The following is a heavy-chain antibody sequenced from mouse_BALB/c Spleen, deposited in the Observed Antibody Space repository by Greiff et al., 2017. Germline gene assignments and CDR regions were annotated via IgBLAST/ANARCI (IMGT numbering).Heavy chain of an antibody. V-gene: IGHV5-2*01. CDR3: ARGDGYSSWFAY. D-gene: IGHD2-3*01. CDR2: INSDGGST. J-gene: IGHJ3*01. Sequence: EVQVVESGAGLVQPGESLKLSCESNEYEFPSHDMSWVRQTPEKRLELVAAINSDGGSTYYPDTMERRFIISRDNTKKTLYLQMSSLRSEDTALYYCARGDGYSSWFAYWGQGTLVTVSA. CDR1: EYEFPSHD.